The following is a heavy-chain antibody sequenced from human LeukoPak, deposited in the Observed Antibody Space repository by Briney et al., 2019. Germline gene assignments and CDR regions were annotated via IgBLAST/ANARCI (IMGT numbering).Heavy chain of an antibody. Sequence: GGSLRLSCAASGFTFSSYAMSWVRQAPGKGLEWVSAISGSGGSTYYADSVKGRFTISRDNSKNTLYLQMNSLRAEDTAVYYCAKDPDSSGWYGWFDPWGQGTLVTVSS. CDR2: ISGSGGST. CDR3: AKDPDSSGWYGWFDP. D-gene: IGHD6-19*01. V-gene: IGHV3-23*01. CDR1: GFTFSSYA. J-gene: IGHJ5*02.